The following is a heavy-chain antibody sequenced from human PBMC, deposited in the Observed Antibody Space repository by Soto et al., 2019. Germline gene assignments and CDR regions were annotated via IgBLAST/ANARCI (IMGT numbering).Heavy chain of an antibody. CDR1: EFTFNNYW. CDR3: ARGIYLKYGLDV. V-gene: IGHV3-74*01. J-gene: IGHJ6*02. Sequence: EVQLVESGGGLVQPGGSLRLSCAASEFTFNNYWMHWVRQVPGKGLELVSRINTDGSTTNYADSVMGRFTISRDNADNTVYLQMNRLSADDTAVYYCARGIYLKYGLDVWGQGATVTVSS. CDR2: INTDGSTT. D-gene: IGHD3-16*02.